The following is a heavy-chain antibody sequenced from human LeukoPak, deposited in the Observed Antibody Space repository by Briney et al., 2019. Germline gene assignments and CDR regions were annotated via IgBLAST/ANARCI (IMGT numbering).Heavy chain of an antibody. Sequence: SETLSLTCTVSGGSISSGDYYWGWIRQLPGKGLEWIGYIYYSGRTYYNPSLKSRLTISVDTSKNQFSLNLNSVTAADTAVYYCARDQPYYGMDVWGQGTTVTVSS. J-gene: IGHJ6*02. CDR1: GGSISSGDYY. CDR3: ARDQPYYGMDV. CDR2: IYYSGRT. V-gene: IGHV4-31*03.